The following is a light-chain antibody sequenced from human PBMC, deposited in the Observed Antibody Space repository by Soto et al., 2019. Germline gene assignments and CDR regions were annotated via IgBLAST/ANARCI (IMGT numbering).Light chain of an antibody. CDR1: ASNIGASYD. CDR2: GNF. CDR3: QSYDYSLSGVL. J-gene: IGLJ2*01. V-gene: IGLV1-40*01. Sequence: QSVRTQPPSVSGAPGQRVTISCAGSASNIGASYDVHWYQQVPGTAPKLLIYGNFNRPSGVPDRFSGSKSGTSASLAITGLQAEYEADYYCQSYDYSLSGVLFGGGTKVTVL.